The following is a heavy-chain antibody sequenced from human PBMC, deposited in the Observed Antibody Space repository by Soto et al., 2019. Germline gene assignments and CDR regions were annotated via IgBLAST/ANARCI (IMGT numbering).Heavy chain of an antibody. CDR1: GYTLTELS. V-gene: IGHV1-24*01. J-gene: IGHJ6*02. D-gene: IGHD6-6*01. Sequence: ASVKVSCKVSGYTLTELSMHWVRQAPGKGLEWMGGFDPEDGETIYAQKFQGRVTMTEDTSTDTAYMELSSLRSEDTAVYYCAAYSSSLFYYYYGMDVWGQGTTVTVSS. CDR2: FDPEDGET. CDR3: AAYSSSLFYYYYGMDV.